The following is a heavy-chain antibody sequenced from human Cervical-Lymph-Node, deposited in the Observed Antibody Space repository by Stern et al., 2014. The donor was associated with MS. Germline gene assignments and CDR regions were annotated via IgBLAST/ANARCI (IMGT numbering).Heavy chain of an antibody. CDR1: GYIFTDYV. D-gene: IGHD3-10*01. Sequence: VQLVQSGSDLKKPGASVKVSCKPSGYIFTDYVMNWVRQAPGQGLEWMGCINTRTGSPTYAQGFTGRFVFSLDTSVSSAYLQITNLKADDTAVYYCARSGVKGGLDVWGQGTTVTVSS. CDR3: ARSGVKGGLDV. J-gene: IGHJ6*02. CDR2: INTRTGSP. V-gene: IGHV7-4-1*02.